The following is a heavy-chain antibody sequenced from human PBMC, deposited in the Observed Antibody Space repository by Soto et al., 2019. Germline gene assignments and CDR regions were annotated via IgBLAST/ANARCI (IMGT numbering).Heavy chain of an antibody. Sequence: GASVKVSCKASGYTFTDYYMHWVRQAPGQGLEWMGWINANSGGTNYPQKFQGRVTLTRDTSISTVYMELSSLRSDDTAVYYCASGDSSNWPDFWGRGTLVTVSS. D-gene: IGHD6-13*01. CDR1: GYTFTDYY. CDR2: INANSGGT. J-gene: IGHJ1*01. V-gene: IGHV1-2*02. CDR3: ASGDSSNWPDF.